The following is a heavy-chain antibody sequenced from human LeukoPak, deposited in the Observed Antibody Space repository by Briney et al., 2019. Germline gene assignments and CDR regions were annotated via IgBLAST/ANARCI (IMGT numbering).Heavy chain of an antibody. V-gene: IGHV3-23*01. J-gene: IGHJ4*02. Sequence: GGSLRLSCAASGFIFNTYAMNWVRQAPGKGLEWVSSISSSGGRTYYADSVKGRFTISRGDSKDTLYLQMNSLRAEDTAVYYCAKADAYYYDSSGYRCIDYWGQGTLVTVSS. D-gene: IGHD3-22*01. CDR1: GFIFNTYA. CDR3: AKADAYYYDSSGYRCIDY. CDR2: ISSSGGRT.